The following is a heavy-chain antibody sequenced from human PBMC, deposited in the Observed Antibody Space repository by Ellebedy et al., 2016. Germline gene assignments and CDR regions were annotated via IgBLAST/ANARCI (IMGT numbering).Heavy chain of an antibody. V-gene: IGHV3-49*03. CDR3: GKPLSTSGSYNGP. CDR1: GFNFADHA. J-gene: IGHJ5*02. Sequence: GESLKISXTASGFNFADHAMSWFRQAPGKGLEWVSFIRSEAYSGTTEYAASVKGRFTISRDDSRSIAYLQMNSLKVDDTAVYYCGKPLSTSGSYNGPWGQGTLVTVSS. D-gene: IGHD1-26*01. CDR2: IRSEAYSGTT.